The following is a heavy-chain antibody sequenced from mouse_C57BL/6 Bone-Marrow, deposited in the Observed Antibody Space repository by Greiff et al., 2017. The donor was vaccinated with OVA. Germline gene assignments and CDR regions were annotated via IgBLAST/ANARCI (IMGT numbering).Heavy chain of an antibody. D-gene: IGHD6-1*01. J-gene: IGHJ4*01. Sequence: EVQRVESGGGLVKPGGSLKLSCAASGFTFSDYGMHWVRQAPEQGLEWVAYISSGSSTIYYADTVKGRFTISRDNAQNTLFLQMTSLRSEDTAMYYCAPLPYYAMAYWGQGTSVTVSS. CDR2: ISSGSSTI. CDR3: APLPYYAMAY. V-gene: IGHV5-17*01. CDR1: GFTFSDYG.